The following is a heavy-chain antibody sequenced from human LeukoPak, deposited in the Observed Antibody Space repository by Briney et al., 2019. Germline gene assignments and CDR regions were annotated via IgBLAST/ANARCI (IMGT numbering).Heavy chain of an antibody. CDR2: ITTSSTYT. Sequence: GGSLRLSCEASGFSFSSYNMDWVRQTPGKGLEWISSITTSSTYTFYADSVKGRFTISRDNARNSLYLQMNSLRVEDTAVYYCARDQWLQSYDYMDVWGKGTTVTISS. D-gene: IGHD5-24*01. CDR3: ARDQWLQSYDYMDV. V-gene: IGHV3-21*01. J-gene: IGHJ6*03. CDR1: GFSFSSYN.